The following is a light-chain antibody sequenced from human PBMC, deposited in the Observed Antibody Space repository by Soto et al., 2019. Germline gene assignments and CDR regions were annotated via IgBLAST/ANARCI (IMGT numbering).Light chain of an antibody. CDR2: DAS. CDR1: RSSNW. V-gene: IGKV1-5*01. J-gene: IGKJ4*01. Sequence: DIQMTQSPSTLSASVRDRVTITCRACRSSNWLAWYQQRPGKAPKLLIYDASNLESGVPSRFSGSGSGTEFTLTISSLQPDDFGNYYCQHYNSYPLTFGGGTKVEVK. CDR3: QHYNSYPLT.